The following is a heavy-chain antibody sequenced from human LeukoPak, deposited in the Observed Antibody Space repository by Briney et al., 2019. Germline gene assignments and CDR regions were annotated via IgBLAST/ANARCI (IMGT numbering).Heavy chain of an antibody. CDR2: IIPIFGTA. CDR3: ARLVVGATTSYNWFDP. CDR1: GGTFSSYA. V-gene: IGHV1-69*13. D-gene: IGHD1-26*01. Sequence: SVKVSCTASGGTFSSYAISWVRQAPGQGLEWMGGIIPIFGTANYAQKFQGRVTITADESTSTAYMELSGLRSEDTAVYYCARLVVGATTSYNWFDPWGQGTLVTVSS. J-gene: IGHJ5*02.